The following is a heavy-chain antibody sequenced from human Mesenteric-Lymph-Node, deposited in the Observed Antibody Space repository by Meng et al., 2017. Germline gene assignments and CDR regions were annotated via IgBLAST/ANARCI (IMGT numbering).Heavy chain of an antibody. V-gene: IGHV1-18*01. J-gene: IGHJ4*02. Sequence: ASVKVSCKASGYTFTSYGISWVRQAPGQGLEWMGWISAYNGNTNYAQKLQGRVTMTTDTSTSTAYMELRSLRSDDTAVYYCARDSPHYDFWSGYYTYYFDYWGQGTLVTVSS. CDR2: ISAYNGNT. CDR3: ARDSPHYDFWSGYYTYYFDY. CDR1: GYTFTSYG. D-gene: IGHD3-3*01.